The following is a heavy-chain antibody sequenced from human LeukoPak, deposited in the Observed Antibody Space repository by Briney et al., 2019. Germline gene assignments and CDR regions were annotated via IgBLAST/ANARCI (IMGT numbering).Heavy chain of an antibody. CDR1: GFSLISYA. J-gene: IGHJ4*01. CDR3: AKGGYDYVEVGYFDY. D-gene: IGHD5-12*01. V-gene: IGHV3-23*01. Sequence: GGSLRLSCAASGFSLISYAMSWVRQAPGKGLESVSGIIGSTFITFYADSVKGLVIISRDDSKNILYLQMNSLRVEHTAVYYCAKGGYDYVEVGYFDYWGHGSLVTVSS. CDR2: IIGSTFIT.